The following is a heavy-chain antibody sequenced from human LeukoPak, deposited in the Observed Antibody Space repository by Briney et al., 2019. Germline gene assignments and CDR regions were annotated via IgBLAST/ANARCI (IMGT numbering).Heavy chain of an antibody. CDR1: GDTFRTYS. CDR2: FIPILDIA. J-gene: IGHJ4*02. Sequence: SVKVSCKASGDTFRTYSISWVRPAPGQGLEWMGGFIPILDIADYAQKFQGRVTITADKSTNTAYMELSSLRSDDTAVYYCAREFQSGGYFDYWGQGTLVTVSS. D-gene: IGHD1-14*01. V-gene: IGHV1-69*10. CDR3: AREFQSGGYFDY.